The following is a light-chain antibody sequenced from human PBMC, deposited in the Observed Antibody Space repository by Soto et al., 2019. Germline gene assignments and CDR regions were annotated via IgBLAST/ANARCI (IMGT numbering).Light chain of an antibody. CDR2: DVS. V-gene: IGLV2-14*03. Sequence: QSALTQPASVSGSPGQSITISCTGTSSDVGGYNFVSWYQHHPGKAPKLIIYDVSNRPSGVSNRFSGSKSGNTASLTISGLQAEDEADYYCVAWDDSLNGYVVFGGGTKVTVL. CDR3: VAWDDSLNGYVV. J-gene: IGLJ2*01. CDR1: SSDVGGYNF.